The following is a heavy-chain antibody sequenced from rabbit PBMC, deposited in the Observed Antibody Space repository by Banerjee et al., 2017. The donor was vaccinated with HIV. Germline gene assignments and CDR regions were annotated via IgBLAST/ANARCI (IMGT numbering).Heavy chain of an antibody. CDR2: IDGGSSGST. CDR3: AREGDAAYYFGL. CDR1: GFTLSSYW. V-gene: IGHV1S45*01. D-gene: IGHD6-1*01. Sequence: QEQLVESGGGLVQPEGSLTLTCTASGFTLSSYWMWWVRQAPGKGLEWIAQIDGGSSGSTNYASWAKGRFTISKTSSTTVTLQMTSLTAADTATYVCAREGDAAYYFGLWGPGTLVTVS. J-gene: IGHJ4*01.